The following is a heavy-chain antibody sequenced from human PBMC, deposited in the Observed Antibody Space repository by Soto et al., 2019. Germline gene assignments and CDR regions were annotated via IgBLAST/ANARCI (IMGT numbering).Heavy chain of an antibody. D-gene: IGHD2-2*01. Sequence: QVQLVQSGAEVEKPGASVKVSCKASGYIFSNYAVHWVRQAPGQGLEWMGWINAGNGNTKYSPDFQGRIVFTRDTAARTVYMEVSGLTSADTSIYYCARGHLAVVPVASWYQCMDVWGNGTTVTVSP. V-gene: IGHV1-3*01. CDR1: GYIFSNYA. CDR3: ARGHLAVVPVASWYQCMDV. CDR2: INAGNGNT. J-gene: IGHJ6*04.